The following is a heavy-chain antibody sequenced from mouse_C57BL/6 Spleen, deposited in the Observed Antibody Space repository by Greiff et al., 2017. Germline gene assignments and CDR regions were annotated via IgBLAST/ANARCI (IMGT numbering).Heavy chain of an antibody. Sequence: EVQLVESGPGLVKPSQSLSLTCSVTGYSITSGYYWNWIRQFPGNKLEWMGYISYDGSNNYNPSLKNRISITRDTSKTQFLLKWNSVTTEAAATYCGASGRGYYVAYWGQGTLVTVSA. CDR1: GYSITSGYY. CDR3: ASGRGYYVAY. J-gene: IGHJ3*01. D-gene: IGHD2-3*01. CDR2: ISYDGSN. V-gene: IGHV3-6*01.